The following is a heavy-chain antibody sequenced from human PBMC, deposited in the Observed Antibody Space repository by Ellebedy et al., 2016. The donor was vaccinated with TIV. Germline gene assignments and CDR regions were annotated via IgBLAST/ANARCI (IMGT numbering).Heavy chain of an antibody. V-gene: IGHV4-34*01. CDR1: GGSLSGYY. CDR3: ARYDYGDSALYYYGIDV. CDR2: INHSGST. J-gene: IGHJ6*02. Sequence: MPSETLSLTCAVYGGSLSGYYWSWIRQPPGKGLEWIGEINHSGSTNYNPSLKSRVTISVETSKNQFSLKLSSVTAADTAVYYCARYDYGDSALYYYGIDVWGQGTTVTVSS. D-gene: IGHD4-17*01.